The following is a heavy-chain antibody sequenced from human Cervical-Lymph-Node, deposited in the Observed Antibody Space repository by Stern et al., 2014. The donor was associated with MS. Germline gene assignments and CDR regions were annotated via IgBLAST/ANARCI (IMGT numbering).Heavy chain of an antibody. D-gene: IGHD6-25*01. CDR3: ARGAADGPDY. CDR2: IYYSGST. V-gene: IGHV4-59*01. CDR1: GGSLSRYY. J-gene: IGHJ4*02. Sequence: VQLVESGPGLVKPSETLSLTCTVSGGSLSRYYWSWIRQPPGQGLEWIGYIYYSGSTNYNPSLKSRVTISVDTSKNQFSLKLSSVTAADTAVYYCARGAADGPDYWGQGTLVTVSS.